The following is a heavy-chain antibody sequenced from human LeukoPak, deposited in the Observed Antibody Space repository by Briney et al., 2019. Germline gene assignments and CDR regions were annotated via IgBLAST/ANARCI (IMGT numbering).Heavy chain of an antibody. CDR3: ARDRKYYYHMDV. CDR2: IYYSGST. V-gene: IGHV4-59*12. CDR1: GVSISSYY. D-gene: IGHD1-14*01. Sequence: SETLSLTCTVSGVSISSYYWSWIRQPPGKGLEWIGYIYYSGSTNYNPSLKSRVTISVDTSKNQFSLRLSSLTAADTALYYCARDRKYYYHMDVWGKGTTVTVSS. J-gene: IGHJ6*03.